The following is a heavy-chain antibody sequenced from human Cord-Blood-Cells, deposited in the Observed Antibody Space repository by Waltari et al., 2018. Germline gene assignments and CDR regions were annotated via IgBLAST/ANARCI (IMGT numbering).Heavy chain of an antibody. D-gene: IGHD7-27*01. CDR2: INPSDGST. V-gene: IGHV1-46*01. CDR3: ARDGANWGSDYFDY. Sequence: QVQLVQSGAEVKKPGASVKVSCKASGYTFTSSYMHWVRQAPGKGLEGMGIINPSDGSTSYAQKFQGRVTMTRDTSTSTVYMELSSLRSEDTAVYYCARDGANWGSDYFDYWGQGTLVTVSS. J-gene: IGHJ4*02. CDR1: GYTFTSSY.